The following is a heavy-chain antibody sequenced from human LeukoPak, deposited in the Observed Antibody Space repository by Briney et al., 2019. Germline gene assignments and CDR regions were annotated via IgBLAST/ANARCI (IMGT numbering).Heavy chain of an antibody. CDR3: AKVMAGWYTFEGNFDY. J-gene: IGHJ4*02. CDR2: ISGDGTT. D-gene: IGHD6-19*01. V-gene: IGHV3-23*01. Sequence: GGSLRLSCAASGFTFSSYPMSWVRQAPGKGLEWVSAISGDGTTYYADSVKGRFTISRDNSENTLYLQMNSLRAEDTAVYYCAKVMAGWYTFEGNFDYWGQGTLVTVSS. CDR1: GFTFSSYP.